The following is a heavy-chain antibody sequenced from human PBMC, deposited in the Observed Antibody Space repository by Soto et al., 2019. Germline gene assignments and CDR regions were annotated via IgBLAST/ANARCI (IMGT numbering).Heavy chain of an antibody. Sequence: GGSLRLSCAASGFTFSSYGMHWVCQAPGKGLEWVAVIWYDGSNKYYADSVKGRFTISRDNSKNTLYLQMNSLRAEDTAVYYCARDRVTMVRGLTTVYYWGQGTLVTVSS. CDR2: IWYDGSNK. J-gene: IGHJ4*02. CDR3: ARDRVTMVRGLTTVYY. V-gene: IGHV3-33*01. CDR1: GFTFSSYG. D-gene: IGHD3-10*01.